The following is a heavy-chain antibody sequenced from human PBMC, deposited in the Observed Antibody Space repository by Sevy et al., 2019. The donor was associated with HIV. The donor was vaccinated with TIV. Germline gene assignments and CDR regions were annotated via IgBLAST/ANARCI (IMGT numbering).Heavy chain of an antibody. D-gene: IGHD3-22*01. Sequence: GGSLRLSCAASGFTFSDYYMSWIRQAPGKGLEWVSYISGLTNYIYYADSVKGRFTISRDNAKNSLYLQMNSLRVEDTAVYYCARDAWEGGYSSGHNWFDPWGQGTLVTVSS. CDR2: ISGLTNYI. CDR3: ARDAWEGGYSSGHNWFDP. CDR1: GFTFSDYY. J-gene: IGHJ5*02. V-gene: IGHV3-11*06.